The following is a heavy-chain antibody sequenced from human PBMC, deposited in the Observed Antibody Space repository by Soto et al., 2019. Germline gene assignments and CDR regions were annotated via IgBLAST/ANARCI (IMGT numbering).Heavy chain of an antibody. Sequence: QVPLVQSGAEVKKPGASVKVSCKASGYTFTGYYMHWVRQAPGQGLEWMGWINPNTGGTNYAQKLQGRVTMTRDTSISTAYMELSRLRSDDTAVYYCARVNVVVVAATREYYFDYWGQGTLVTVSS. V-gene: IGHV1-2*02. J-gene: IGHJ4*02. CDR2: INPNTGGT. D-gene: IGHD2-15*01. CDR3: ARVNVVVVAATREYYFDY. CDR1: GYTFTGYY.